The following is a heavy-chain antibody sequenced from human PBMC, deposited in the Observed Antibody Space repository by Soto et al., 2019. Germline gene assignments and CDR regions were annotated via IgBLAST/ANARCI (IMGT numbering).Heavy chain of an antibody. J-gene: IGHJ4*02. Sequence: GGSLRLSCAASGFKFSNYAMSWVRQAPGKGLEWVSLISATGGGTYYADSVKGRFAISRDNSHNTLYLQVHSLTAEDTAVYYCAKDRRAGGNSAFYFDFWGQGAQVTV. CDR3: AKDRRAGGNSAFYFDF. CDR2: ISATGGGT. CDR1: GFKFSNYA. D-gene: IGHD3-16*01. V-gene: IGHV3-23*01.